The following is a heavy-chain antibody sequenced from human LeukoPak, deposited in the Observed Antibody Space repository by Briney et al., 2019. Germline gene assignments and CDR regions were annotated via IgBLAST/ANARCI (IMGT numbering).Heavy chain of an antibody. V-gene: IGHV1-2*02. J-gene: IGHJ4*02. CDR2: INPNSGGT. CDR1: GFTFSSYA. CDR3: ARSPHILTGENFDY. D-gene: IGHD3-9*01. Sequence: TGGSLRLSCAASGFTFSSYAMHWVRQAPGQGLEWMGWINPNSGGTNYAQKFQDRVSMIRDTSISTAYMHLSRLRSDDTAVYYCARSPHILTGENFDYWGQGTLLTVSS.